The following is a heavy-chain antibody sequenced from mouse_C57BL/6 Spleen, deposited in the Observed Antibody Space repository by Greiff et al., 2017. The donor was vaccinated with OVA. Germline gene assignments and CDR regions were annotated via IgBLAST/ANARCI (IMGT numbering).Heavy chain of an antibody. CDR2: IDPSDSYT. J-gene: IGHJ2*01. Sequence: QVQLQQPGAELVMPGASVKLSCKASGYTFTSYWMHWVKQRPGQGLEWIGEIDPSDSYTNYNQKFKGKSTLTVDKSSSTAYMQLSSLTSEDSAVYYCARRAVVPSFDYWGQGTTLTVSS. CDR3: ARRAVVPSFDY. CDR1: GYTFTSYW. V-gene: IGHV1-69*01. D-gene: IGHD1-1*01.